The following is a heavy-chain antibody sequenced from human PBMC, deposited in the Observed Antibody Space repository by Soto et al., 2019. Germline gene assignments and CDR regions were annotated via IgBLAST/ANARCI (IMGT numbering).Heavy chain of an antibody. CDR1: GGTFSSYT. J-gene: IGHJ4*02. CDR2: IIPILGIA. D-gene: IGHD6-19*01. CDR3: ARAPGKLGLGYSSGWYEY. Sequence: ASVKVSCKASGGTFSSYTISWVRQAPGQGLEWMGRIIPILGIANYAQKFQGRVTITADKSTSTAYMELSSLRSEDTAVYYCARAPGKLGLGYSSGWYEYWGQGTLVTVSS. V-gene: IGHV1-69*02.